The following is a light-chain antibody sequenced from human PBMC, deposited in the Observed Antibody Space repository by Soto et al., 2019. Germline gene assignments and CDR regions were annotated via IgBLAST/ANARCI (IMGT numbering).Light chain of an antibody. CDR2: RND. Sequence: VLTQPPSASGTPGQRVTISCSGSSSNIGSNYVYWYQQLPGTAPKLLIYRNDQRPSGVPDRFSGSKSGTSASLAISGLRSEDEADYYCAAWDDSLSGQVFGGGTKVTVL. V-gene: IGLV1-47*01. J-gene: IGLJ2*01. CDR3: AAWDDSLSGQV. CDR1: SSNIGSNY.